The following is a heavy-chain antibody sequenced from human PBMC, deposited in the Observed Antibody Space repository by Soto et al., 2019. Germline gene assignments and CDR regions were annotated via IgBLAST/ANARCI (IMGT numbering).Heavy chain of an antibody. V-gene: IGHV1-69*01. CDR3: ARWNGADSYAMENYYYGMDV. D-gene: IGHD5-18*01. J-gene: IGHJ6*02. Sequence: QVQLVQSGAEVKKPGSSVKVSCKASGGTFSSYAISWVRQAPGQGLEWMGGIIPIFRTANYAQKFQGRVTITADESTSTAYMELSSLRSEDTAVYYCARWNGADSYAMENYYYGMDVWGQGTTVTVSS. CDR2: IIPIFRTA. CDR1: GGTFSSYA.